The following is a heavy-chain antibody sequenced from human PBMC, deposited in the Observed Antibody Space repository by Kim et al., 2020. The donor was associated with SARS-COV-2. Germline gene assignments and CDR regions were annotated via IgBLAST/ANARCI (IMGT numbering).Heavy chain of an antibody. Sequence: DSVKSRFTISRDNAKNTLYLQMNSLRAEDTAVYYCAKDVSYYYYNVDVWGQGTRSPSP. V-gene: IGHV3-30*02. J-gene: IGHJ6*02. CDR3: AKDVSYYYYNVDV.